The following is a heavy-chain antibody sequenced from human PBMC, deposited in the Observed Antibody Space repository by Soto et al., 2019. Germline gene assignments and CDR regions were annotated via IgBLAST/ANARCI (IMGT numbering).Heavy chain of an antibody. J-gene: IGHJ5*02. Sequence: EVQLVESGGGLVQPGGSLRLSCAASGFTFSSYSMNWVRQAPGKGLAWISYISSTSSTIYYADSVRGRFTISRDNAKNSLYMQMNSLRAEDSAVYYCARVRGAIIRGVTNWIDPSGQGTLVTVSS. D-gene: IGHD3-10*01. CDR3: ARVRGAIIRGVTNWIDP. CDR2: ISSTSSTI. V-gene: IGHV3-48*01. CDR1: GFTFSSYS.